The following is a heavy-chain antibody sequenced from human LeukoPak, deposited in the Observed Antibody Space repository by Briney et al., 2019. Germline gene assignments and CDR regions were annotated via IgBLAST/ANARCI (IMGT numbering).Heavy chain of an antibody. CDR1: GGTFGSYA. CDR3: AREMVVAATEPDDAFDI. CDR2: ISAYNGNT. J-gene: IGHJ3*02. V-gene: IGHV1-18*01. D-gene: IGHD2-15*01. Sequence: ASVKVSCKASGGTFGSYAISWVRQAPGQGLEWMGWISAYNGNTNYAQKLQGRVTMTTDTSTSTAYMELRSLRSDDTAVYYCAREMVVAATEPDDAFDIWGQGTMVTVSS.